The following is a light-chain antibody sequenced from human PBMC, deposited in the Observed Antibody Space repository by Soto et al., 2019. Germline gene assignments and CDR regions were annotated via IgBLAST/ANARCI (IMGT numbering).Light chain of an antibody. CDR2: YDS. CDR3: QVWDSSSDHRHVV. Sequence: SYELTQPPSVSVAPGKTARITCGENNIGSKSVHWYQQKPGQAPVLVISYDSDRPSGIPERFSGSSSGNTATLTISRVEAGDEADYYCQVWDSSSDHRHVVFGGGTKVTVL. J-gene: IGLJ2*01. CDR1: NIGSKS. V-gene: IGLV3-21*04.